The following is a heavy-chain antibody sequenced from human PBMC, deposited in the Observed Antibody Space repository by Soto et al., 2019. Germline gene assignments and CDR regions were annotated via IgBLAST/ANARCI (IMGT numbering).Heavy chain of an antibody. CDR3: ARRGYNFGFGIDV. V-gene: IGHV4-39*01. Sequence: KTSETLSLTCTVSGGSISTSRYYWGWIRQPPGKGLEWIGSIYYSGTAYYNPSLMSRVTISVDTSKSQFSLKLSSVTAADTAVYFCARRGYNFGFGIDVWGQGTTVTVSS. CDR2: IYYSGTA. CDR1: GGSISTSRYY. J-gene: IGHJ6*02. D-gene: IGHD5-18*01.